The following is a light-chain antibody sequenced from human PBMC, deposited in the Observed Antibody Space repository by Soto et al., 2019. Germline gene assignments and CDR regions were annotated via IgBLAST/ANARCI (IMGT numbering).Light chain of an antibody. Sequence: QSVLTQPPSVSGAPGQRVTISCTGSSSNIGAGYDVHWYHQLPGTAPKLLIYGNTNRPSGVPDRFSGSKSGTSASLAITGLQAEDEADYYCLSYDSGLSGVVFGGGTKLTVL. CDR1: SSNIGAGYD. J-gene: IGLJ2*01. CDR3: LSYDSGLSGVV. CDR2: GNT. V-gene: IGLV1-40*01.